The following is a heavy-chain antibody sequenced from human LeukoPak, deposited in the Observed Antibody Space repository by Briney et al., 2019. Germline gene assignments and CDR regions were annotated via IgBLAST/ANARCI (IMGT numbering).Heavy chain of an antibody. J-gene: IGHJ5*02. Sequence: GGSLRLSCAASGFTFSSYGMHWVQQAPGKGLEWVSSISSSSSYIYYADSVKGRFTISRDNAKNSLYLQMNSLRAEDTAVYYCARDRWFDPWGQGTLVTVSS. CDR2: ISSSSSYI. CDR1: GFTFSSYG. CDR3: ARDRWFDP. V-gene: IGHV3-21*01.